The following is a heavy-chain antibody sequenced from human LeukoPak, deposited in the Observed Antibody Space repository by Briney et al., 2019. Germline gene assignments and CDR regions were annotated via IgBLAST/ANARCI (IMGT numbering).Heavy chain of an antibody. D-gene: IGHD5-24*01. V-gene: IGHV4-59*01. Sequence: SETLSLTCTVSGGSISSYYWSWLRQPPGKGLEWIGSIYHSGSTNYNPSLKSRVTISVDTSKNQFSLKLRSATAADTAVYYCARENGYKYDYWGQGTLVTVSS. J-gene: IGHJ4*02. CDR1: GGSISSYY. CDR2: IYHSGST. CDR3: ARENGYKYDY.